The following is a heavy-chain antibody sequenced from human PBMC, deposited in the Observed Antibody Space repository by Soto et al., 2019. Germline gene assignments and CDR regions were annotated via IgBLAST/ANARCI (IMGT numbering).Heavy chain of an antibody. CDR3: AKEYYEYNSGWFFES. D-gene: IGHD6-19*01. CDR2: VSYDGSLK. V-gene: IGHV3-30*18. Sequence: VWSLRLSCSASLFSFSSYGMHWVLQSPFKLLECLAVVSYDGSLKYYADSVKGRFTVSRDNSQNTVYLQMNSLRAEDTAVYYCAKEYYEYNSGWFFESWGHGTQVTVSS. J-gene: IGHJ5*01. CDR1: LFSFSSYG.